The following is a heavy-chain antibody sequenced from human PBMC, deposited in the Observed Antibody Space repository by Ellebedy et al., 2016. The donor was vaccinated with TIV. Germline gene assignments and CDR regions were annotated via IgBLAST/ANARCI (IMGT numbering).Heavy chain of an antibody. Sequence: MPSETLSLTCTVSGDSISNYYWSWIRQPPGKGLEWIGYIYYSGSTNYNPSLKSRVTMSVGTSKNQFSLKLSSVSAADTAVYYCAREYCDSTNCYALFDYWGQGTLVTVSS. CDR1: GDSISNYY. V-gene: IGHV4-59*01. J-gene: IGHJ4*02. CDR2: IYYSGST. CDR3: AREYCDSTNCYALFDY. D-gene: IGHD2-2*01.